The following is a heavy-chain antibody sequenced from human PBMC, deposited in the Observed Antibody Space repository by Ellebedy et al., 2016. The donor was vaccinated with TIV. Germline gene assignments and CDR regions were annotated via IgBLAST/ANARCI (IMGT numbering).Heavy chain of an antibody. V-gene: IGHV4-39*07. CDR3: ARAQINDFWSGYHTHYYYYGMDV. D-gene: IGHD3-3*01. Sequence: SETLSLTCSVSGGGISGSGHYWGWVRQSPGKGLEWIGEINGSGYTNYNASLKGRVTISEDRAKKQFSLKLSSVTAADTAVYYCARAQINDFWSGYHTHYYYYGMDVWGQGTTVTVSS. CDR1: GGGISGSGHY. J-gene: IGHJ6*02. CDR2: INGSGYT.